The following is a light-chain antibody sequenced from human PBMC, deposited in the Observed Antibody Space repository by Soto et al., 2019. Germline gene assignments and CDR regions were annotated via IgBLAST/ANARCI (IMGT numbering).Light chain of an antibody. CDR2: DAS. V-gene: IGKV3-11*01. J-gene: IGKJ5*01. Sequence: EIVLTQSPATLSLSPGERATLSCRASQRVSSYLAWYQQKPGQAPRLLIYDASNRATGIPARFSGSGSGTDVTLTISSLEPEDFAVYHCQQRSKWPGITFGQGTRLEI. CDR3: QQRSKWPGIT. CDR1: QRVSSY.